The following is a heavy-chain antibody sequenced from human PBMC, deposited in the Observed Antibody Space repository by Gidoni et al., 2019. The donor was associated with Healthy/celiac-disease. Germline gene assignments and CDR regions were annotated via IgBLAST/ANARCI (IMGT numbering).Heavy chain of an antibody. J-gene: IGHJ4*02. D-gene: IGHD5-18*01. Sequence: QVQLVESGGGLVKPGGSLRLSCAAPGFTFSDYYMSWIRQAPGKGLEWVSYISSSSSYTNYADSVKGRFTISRDNAKNSLYLQMNSLRAEDTAVYYCARFGSYGPFDYWGQGTLVTVSS. CDR2: ISSSSSYT. V-gene: IGHV3-11*06. CDR1: GFTFSDYY. CDR3: ARFGSYGPFDY.